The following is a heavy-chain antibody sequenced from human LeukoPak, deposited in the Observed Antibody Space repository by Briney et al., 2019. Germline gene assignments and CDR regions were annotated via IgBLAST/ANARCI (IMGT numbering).Heavy chain of an antibody. Sequence: GGSLRLSCAASGFTFNSYWMHWVRQAPGKGLVWVSRINSDGSGTSDADFVKGRFTISRDNAKNSLDLQMNSLRGEDTAVYYCARVQTWFDNWGQGTLVTVSS. CDR1: GFTFNSYW. CDR3: ARVQTWFDN. J-gene: IGHJ4*02. CDR2: INSDGSGT. V-gene: IGHV3-74*01. D-gene: IGHD1-1*01.